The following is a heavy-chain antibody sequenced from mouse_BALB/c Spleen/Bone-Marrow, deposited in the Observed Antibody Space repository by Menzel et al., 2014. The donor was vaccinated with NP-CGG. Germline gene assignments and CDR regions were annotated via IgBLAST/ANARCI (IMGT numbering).Heavy chain of an antibody. J-gene: IGHJ3*01. CDR3: TRGDDYGEEFSY. Sequence: QVQLQQSGAELVKPGASVKLSCKASGYTFTSYYMYWVKQRPGQGLEWIGGINPSNGGTNFNEKFKSKATLTVDKSSSTVYTQHHSLTSEDSAVYHCTRGDDYGEEFSYWGQGTLVTVSA. V-gene: IGHV1S81*02. D-gene: IGHD2-4*01. CDR1: GYTFTSYY. CDR2: INPSNGGT.